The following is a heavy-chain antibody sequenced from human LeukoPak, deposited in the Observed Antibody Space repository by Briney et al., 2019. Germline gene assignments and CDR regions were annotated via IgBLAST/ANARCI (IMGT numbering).Heavy chain of an antibody. CDR2: IKHDGSEE. Sequence: GGSLRLSCAASGFTFTSYNMNWVRQAPGKGVEWMANIKHDGSEEYYVDSVKGRFTISRDNAKNSLYLQMNSLRAEDTAVYYCARHYDSSGYFILPYDAFDIWGQGTMVTVSS. J-gene: IGHJ3*02. V-gene: IGHV3-7*01. CDR3: ARHYDSSGYFILPYDAFDI. D-gene: IGHD3-22*01. CDR1: GFTFTSYN.